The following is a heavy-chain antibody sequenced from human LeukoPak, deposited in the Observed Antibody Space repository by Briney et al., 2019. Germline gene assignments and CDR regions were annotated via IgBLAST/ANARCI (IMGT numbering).Heavy chain of an antibody. CDR3: ARGGRYFDWLLSDFDY. Sequence: GGSLRLSCAASGFTFSSYSMNWVRQAPGKGLEWVSSISSSSSYIYYADSVKGRFTISRDNAKNSLYLQMNSLRAEDTAVYYCARGGRYFDWLLSDFDYWGQGTLVTASS. CDR1: GFTFSSYS. V-gene: IGHV3-21*01. J-gene: IGHJ4*02. D-gene: IGHD3-9*01. CDR2: ISSSSSYI.